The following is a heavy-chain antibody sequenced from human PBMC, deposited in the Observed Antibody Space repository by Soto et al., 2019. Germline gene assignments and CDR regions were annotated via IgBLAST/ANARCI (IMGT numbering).Heavy chain of an antibody. CDR1: GGSISSKSYN. V-gene: IGHV4-39*01. D-gene: IGHD6-19*01. CDR2: IYYGGNT. J-gene: IGHJ4*02. Sequence: ETLSLTCAVSGGSISSKSYNWAWIRQPAGKGLEGIGSIYYGGNTYYKPSLKSRVTISVDSSKNQLSLRLSSVTAADTAVYFCARRLSQRRWLEKGYEYWGQGTRVTVSS. CDR3: ARRLSQRRWLEKGYEY.